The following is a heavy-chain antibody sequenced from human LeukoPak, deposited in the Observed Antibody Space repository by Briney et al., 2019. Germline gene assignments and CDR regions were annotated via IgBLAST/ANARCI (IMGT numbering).Heavy chain of an antibody. CDR2: ISGSGGST. Sequence: GGSLRLSCAVSGFTFSTYAMNWVRQAPGGGLEWVSAISGSGGSTYYADSVKGRFTVSRDNARNTLFLQMHSRRAEDTAVHYCAKGAYGAWGYFDYWGQGTLVTVSS. D-gene: IGHD4-17*01. CDR3: AKGAYGAWGYFDY. CDR1: GFTFSTYA. V-gene: IGHV3-23*01. J-gene: IGHJ4*02.